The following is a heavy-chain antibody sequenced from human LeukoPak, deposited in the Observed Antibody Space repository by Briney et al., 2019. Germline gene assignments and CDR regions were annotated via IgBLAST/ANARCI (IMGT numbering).Heavy chain of an antibody. CDR2: IYSGGST. Sequence: GGSLRLSCAASGFTVSSNYMSWVRQAPGKGLEWVSIIYSGGSTYYADSVKGRFTISRDNSKNTLYLQMNSLRAEDTAVYYCAKDGGYSYGTGVGDYWGQGTLVTVSS. CDR3: AKDGGYSYGTGVGDY. CDR1: GFTVSSNY. D-gene: IGHD5-18*01. J-gene: IGHJ4*02. V-gene: IGHV3-53*05.